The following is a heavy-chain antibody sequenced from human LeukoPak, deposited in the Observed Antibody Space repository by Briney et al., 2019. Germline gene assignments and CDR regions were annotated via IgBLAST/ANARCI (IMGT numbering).Heavy chain of an antibody. CDR3: ARDIRLAVVTPPEHPGGSDDAFDI. D-gene: IGHD4-23*01. CDR2: IYYSGST. CDR1: GGSLSSYY. J-gene: IGHJ3*02. Sequence: SETLSLTRTVSGGSLSSYYWSWVRQPPGKGLEWIGYIYYSGSTNYNPSLKSRVTTSVDTSKNQFSLKLSSVTAADTAVYYCARDIRLAVVTPPEHPGGSDDAFDIWGQGTMVTVSS. V-gene: IGHV4-59*01.